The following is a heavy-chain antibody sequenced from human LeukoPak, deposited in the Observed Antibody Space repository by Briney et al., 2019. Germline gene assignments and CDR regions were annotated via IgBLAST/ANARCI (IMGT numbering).Heavy chain of an antibody. CDR1: GFTFSHYW. D-gene: IGHD3-10*01. CDR2: ISGSGDST. CDR3: TKWSGFGDD. J-gene: IGHJ4*02. V-gene: IGHV3-23*01. Sequence: GGSLRLSCTASGFTFSHYWMTWVRQTPGKGLEWVSGISGSGDSTFYADSVKGRFTISRDNSRNTLYLQMSSLRPEDTAVYYCTKWSGFGDDWGQGTLVTVSS.